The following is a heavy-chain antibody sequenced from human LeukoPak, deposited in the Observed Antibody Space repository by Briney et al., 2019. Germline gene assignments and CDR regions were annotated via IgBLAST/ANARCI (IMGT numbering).Heavy chain of an antibody. CDR1: GFTFSDYW. CDR3: ARGHLDP. J-gene: IGHJ5*02. Sequence: GGSLRLSCAGSGFTFSDYWMNWIRQAPGKGLEWVARIMKDGNEKYYVESIKGRFTISRDNAKNALYLQMNGLRAEDTGVYYCARGHLDPWGQGTLVTVSS. CDR2: IMKDGNEK. V-gene: IGHV3-7*01.